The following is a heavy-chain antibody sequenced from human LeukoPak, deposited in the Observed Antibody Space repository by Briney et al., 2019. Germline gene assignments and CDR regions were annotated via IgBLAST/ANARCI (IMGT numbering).Heavy chain of an antibody. V-gene: IGHV1-18*01. J-gene: IGHJ6*02. CDR1: GYTFTSYG. Sequence: ASVKVSCKASGYTFTSYGISWVRQAPGQGLEWMGWIGAYNGNTNYAQKLQGRVTMTTDTSTSTAYMELRSLRSDDTAVYYCARVGYSPRYYYYGMDVWGQGTTVTVSS. CDR2: IGAYNGNT. D-gene: IGHD5-18*01. CDR3: ARVGYSPRYYYYGMDV.